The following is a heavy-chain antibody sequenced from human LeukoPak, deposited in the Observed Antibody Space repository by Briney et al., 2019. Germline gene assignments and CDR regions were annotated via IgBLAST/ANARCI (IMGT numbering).Heavy chain of an antibody. J-gene: IGHJ4*02. CDR3: ARHRDTAMALDY. V-gene: IGHV4-39*01. Sequence: SGTLSLTCTVSGGSISSSSYYWGWIRQPPGKGLEWIGSIYYSGSTYYNPSLKSRVTISVDTSKNQFSLNLSSVTAADTAVYYCARHRDTAMALDYWGQGTLVTVSS. CDR2: IYYSGST. D-gene: IGHD5-18*01. CDR1: GGSISSSSYY.